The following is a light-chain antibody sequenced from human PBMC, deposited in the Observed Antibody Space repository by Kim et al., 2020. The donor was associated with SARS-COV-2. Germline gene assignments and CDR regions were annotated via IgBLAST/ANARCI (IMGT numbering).Light chain of an antibody. J-gene: IGLJ2*01. Sequence: SYELTQPPSVSVSPGQTAIITCSGDKLGDKYACWYQQKPGQSPVLVIYQDTKRPSGIPERISGSNSGNTATLTISGTQAMDEADYYCQAWDSSTVVFGGG. CDR1: KLGDKY. CDR3: QAWDSSTVV. CDR2: QDT. V-gene: IGLV3-1*01.